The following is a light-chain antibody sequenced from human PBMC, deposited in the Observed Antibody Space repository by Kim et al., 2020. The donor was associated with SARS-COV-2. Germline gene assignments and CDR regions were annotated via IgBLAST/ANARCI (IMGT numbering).Light chain of an antibody. CDR1: RSVANQ. J-gene: IGKJ4*01. Sequence: SPGERAPLSCRASRSVANQLAWYQQKPGQAPRTLIYDAYNRAIGIPDKFSGSGSGTDFTLTISRLEPEDSALYYCHQYNSAPPLTFGGGTKVDIK. CDR3: HQYNSAPPLT. CDR2: DAY. V-gene: IGKV3-20*01.